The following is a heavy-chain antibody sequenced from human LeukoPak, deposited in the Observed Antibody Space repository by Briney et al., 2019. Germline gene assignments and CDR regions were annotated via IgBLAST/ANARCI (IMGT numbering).Heavy chain of an antibody. Sequence: SGGSLRLSCAASGFTFSSYGMHWVRQAPGKGLEWVAVISYDGSNKYYADSVKGRFTISRDNSKNTLYLQMNSLRAEDTAVYYCAKDMRLTYYYDSSGYYYGDAFDIWGQGTMVTVSS. V-gene: IGHV3-30*18. CDR3: AKDMRLTYYYDSSGYYYGDAFDI. D-gene: IGHD3-22*01. CDR1: GFTFSSYG. J-gene: IGHJ3*02. CDR2: ISYDGSNK.